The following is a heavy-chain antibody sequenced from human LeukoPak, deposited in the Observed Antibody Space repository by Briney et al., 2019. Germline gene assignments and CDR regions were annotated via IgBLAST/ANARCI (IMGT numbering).Heavy chain of an antibody. Sequence: PSETLSLTCTVSGGSISSSSYYWGWIRQPPGKGLEWIGSIYYSGSTYYNPSLKSRVTISVDTSKNQFSLKLTSVTAADTAAYYCARLQQQLSVWGQGTMVTVSS. J-gene: IGHJ3*01. D-gene: IGHD6-13*01. CDR2: IYYSGST. V-gene: IGHV4-39*01. CDR3: ARLQQQLSV. CDR1: GGSISSSSYY.